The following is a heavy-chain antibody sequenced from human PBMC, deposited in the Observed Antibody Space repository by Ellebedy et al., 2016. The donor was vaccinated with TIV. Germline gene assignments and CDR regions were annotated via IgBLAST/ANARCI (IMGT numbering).Heavy chain of an antibody. CDR1: GFTFSSYW. Sequence: GESLKISCAASGFTFSSYWMHWVRQAPGKGLVWVSSIDSTSTYIYYADSLRGRLTISRDNAKDSLYLQMNSLRAEDTAVYYCARQNPAYSSGQVSPIDHWGQGALVTVSS. J-gene: IGHJ4*02. V-gene: IGHV3-21*01. CDR3: ARQNPAYSSGQVSPIDH. D-gene: IGHD6-19*01. CDR2: IDSTSTYI.